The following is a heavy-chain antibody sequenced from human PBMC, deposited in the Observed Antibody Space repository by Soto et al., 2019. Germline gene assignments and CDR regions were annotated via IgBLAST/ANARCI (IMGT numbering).Heavy chain of an antibody. CDR2: INHSGST. CDR3: ARERGVRGKGPNDY. Sequence: QVQLQQWGAGLLKPSETLSLTCAVYGGSFSGYYWSWIRQPPGKGLEWIGEINHSGSTNYNPSLKSRVTISVDTSKIQFSLKLSSVTAADTAVYYCARERGVRGKGPNDYWGQGTLVTVSS. J-gene: IGHJ4*02. D-gene: IGHD3-10*01. V-gene: IGHV4-34*01. CDR1: GGSFSGYY.